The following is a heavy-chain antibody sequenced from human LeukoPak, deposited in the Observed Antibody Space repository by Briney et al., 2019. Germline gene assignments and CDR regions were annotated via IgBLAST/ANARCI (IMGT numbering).Heavy chain of an antibody. D-gene: IGHD2-2*01. CDR2: IAIIAEST. Sequence: GGSLRLSCAASGFTFSGHAMSWVRQAPGRGQEWVSSIAIIAESTYYADSVKGRFTISRDNSKNTVYLQMDSLRAEDTAVYYCAKEVRPNDSWGQGTLVTVSS. V-gene: IGHV3-23*01. CDR3: AKEVRPNDS. J-gene: IGHJ5*01. CDR1: GFTFSGHA.